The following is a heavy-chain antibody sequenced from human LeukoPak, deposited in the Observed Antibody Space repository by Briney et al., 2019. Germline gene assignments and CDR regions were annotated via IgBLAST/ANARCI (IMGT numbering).Heavy chain of an antibody. V-gene: IGHV4-30-4*08. D-gene: IGHD3-22*01. CDR1: GGSISSGDYY. CDR2: IYYSGST. Sequence: SETLSLTCTVSGGSISSGDYYWSWIRQPPGKGLEWIGYIYYSGSTYYNPSLKSRVTIAVDTSKNQVSLKLSSVAAADTAVSYCARVAYYYDSSGYSPVDYWGQGTLVTVSS. CDR3: ARVAYYYDSSGYSPVDY. J-gene: IGHJ4*02.